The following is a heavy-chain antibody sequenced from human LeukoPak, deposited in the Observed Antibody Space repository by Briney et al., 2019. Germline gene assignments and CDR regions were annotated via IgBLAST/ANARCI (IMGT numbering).Heavy chain of an antibody. D-gene: IGHD3-10*01. Sequence: GGSLRLSCAASGFTFSSYGMHWVRQAPGKGLEWVAFIRYDGSNKYYADSVKGRFTISRDNSKNTLYLQMNSLRSEDTAVYYCATVSAPTMVRGVILDVWGKGTTVTVSS. CDR2: IRYDGSNK. V-gene: IGHV3-30*02. J-gene: IGHJ6*04. CDR1: GFTFSSYG. CDR3: ATVSAPTMVRGVILDV.